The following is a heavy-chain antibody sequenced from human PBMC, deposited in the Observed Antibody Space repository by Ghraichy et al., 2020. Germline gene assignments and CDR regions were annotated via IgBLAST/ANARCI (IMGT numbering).Heavy chain of an antibody. V-gene: IGHV3-23*01. Sequence: GGSLRLSCAASGFTFSSYAMSWVRQAPGKGLEWVSAISGSGGSTYYADSVKGRFTISRDNSKNTLYLQMNSLRAEDTAVYYCAKEMVRGVIKNYYYGMDVWGQGTTVTVSS. D-gene: IGHD3-10*01. CDR1: GFTFSSYA. CDR2: ISGSGGST. CDR3: AKEMVRGVIKNYYYGMDV. J-gene: IGHJ6*02.